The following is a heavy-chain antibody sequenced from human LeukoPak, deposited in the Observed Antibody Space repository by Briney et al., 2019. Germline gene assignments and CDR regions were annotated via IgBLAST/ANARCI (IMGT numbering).Heavy chain of an antibody. CDR3: ARDLRLDY. CDR2: ISSNSSYI. V-gene: IGHV3-21*01. CDR1: GFTFSSYS. J-gene: IGHJ4*02. Sequence: GGSLRLSCAASGFTFSSYSMNWVRQAPGKGLEWVSSISSNSSYIYHADSVKGRFTISRDNAKNSLYLQMNSLRAEDTAVYYCARDLRLDYWGQGTLVTVSS.